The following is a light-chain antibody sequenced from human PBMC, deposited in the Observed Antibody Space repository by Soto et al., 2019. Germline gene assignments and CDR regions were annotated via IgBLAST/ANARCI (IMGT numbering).Light chain of an antibody. Sequence: DIQMTQSPSTLSASVGDRVTITCRASQSISSYLAWYQQKPGEAPKLLIYDASSLQSGVSSRFSASGSGTEFSLPISSLQPDDLATYYCQHYNSLSSFGPGTKVEVK. V-gene: IGKV1-5*01. CDR1: QSISSY. CDR3: QHYNSLSS. CDR2: DAS. J-gene: IGKJ3*01.